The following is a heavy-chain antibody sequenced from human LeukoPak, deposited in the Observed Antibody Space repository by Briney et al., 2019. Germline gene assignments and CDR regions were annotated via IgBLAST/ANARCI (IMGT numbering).Heavy chain of an antibody. Sequence: SETLSLTCAVHGGSFSGYYWSWIRQPPGKGLEWIGEINHSGSTNYNPSLKSRVTISVDTSKNQFSLKLSSVTAADTAVYYCAVGGLMDYWGQGTLVTVSS. CDR1: GGSFSGYY. J-gene: IGHJ4*02. CDR3: AVGGLMDY. D-gene: IGHD3-16*01. V-gene: IGHV4-34*01. CDR2: INHSGST.